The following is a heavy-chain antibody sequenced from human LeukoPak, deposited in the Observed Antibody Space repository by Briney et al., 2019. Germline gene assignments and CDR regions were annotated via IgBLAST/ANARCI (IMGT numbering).Heavy chain of an antibody. V-gene: IGHV1-8*01. CDR2: MNPNSGNT. CDR1: GYTFTSSD. Sequence: ASVKVSCRASGYTFTSSDINWVRQAPGQGLEWMGWMNPNSGNTGYAQNFQGRVIMTRNTSIATAYMELTSLKSEDTAVYYCARGFRIQSHDYGPYYYMDVWGKGTTVTVSS. J-gene: IGHJ6*03. D-gene: IGHD4-17*01. CDR3: ARGFRIQSHDYGPYYYMDV.